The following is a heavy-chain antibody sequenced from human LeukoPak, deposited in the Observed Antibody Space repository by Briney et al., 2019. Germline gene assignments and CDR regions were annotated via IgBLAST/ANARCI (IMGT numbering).Heavy chain of an antibody. CDR2: IDPSDSYT. J-gene: IGHJ2*01. CDR3: ARHPPAWYFDL. V-gene: IGHV5-10-1*01. CDR1: GYSFTSYW. Sequence: GESLKISCKGSGYSFTSYWISWVRQMPGKGLEWMGRIDPSDSYTNYSPSFQGHVAISADKSTSTAYLQWSSLKASDTAMYYCARHPPAWYFDLWGRGTLVTVSS.